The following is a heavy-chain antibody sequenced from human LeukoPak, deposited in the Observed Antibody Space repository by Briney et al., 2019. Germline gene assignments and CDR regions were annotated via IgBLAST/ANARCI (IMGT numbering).Heavy chain of an antibody. CDR3: AREEFGMVYALTYNWFDP. V-gene: IGHV1-2*02. D-gene: IGHD2-8*01. CDR1: GYTFTGYY. CDR2: INPNSGGT. Sequence: ASVKLSCKASGYTFTGYYMHWVRQAPGQGLEWMGWINPNSGGTNYAQKFQGRVTMTRDTSISKAYMELSRLGSDDTAVYYCAREEFGMVYALTYNWFDPWGQGTLVTVSS. J-gene: IGHJ5*02.